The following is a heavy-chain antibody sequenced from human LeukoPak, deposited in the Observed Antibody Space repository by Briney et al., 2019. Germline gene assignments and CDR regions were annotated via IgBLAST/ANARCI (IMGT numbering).Heavy chain of an antibody. CDR3: ARGAFKPRITMVRGVIMGEFDY. V-gene: IGHV1-18*01. J-gene: IGHJ4*02. Sequence: GASVKVSCKASGYTFTSYGISWVRQAPGQGLEWMGWISAYNGNTNYAQKLQGRFSMTTDTSTSTAYMDLWSLRSDDTAVCYCARGAFKPRITMVRGVIMGEFDYWGQGTLVTVSS. CDR1: GYTFTSYG. CDR2: ISAYNGNT. D-gene: IGHD3-10*01.